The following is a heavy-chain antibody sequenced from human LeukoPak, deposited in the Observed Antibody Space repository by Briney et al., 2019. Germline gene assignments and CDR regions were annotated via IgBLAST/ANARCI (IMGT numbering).Heavy chain of an antibody. CDR1: GYTLTELS. CDR2: ISAYNGNT. D-gene: IGHD4-11*01. Sequence: GASVKVSCKVSGYTLTELSMHWVRQAPGQGLEWMGWISAYNGNTNYAQKLQGRVTMTTDTSTSTAYMELRSLRSDDTAVYYCARDTYSNYYYYYMDVWGKGTTVTVSS. V-gene: IGHV1-18*01. CDR3: ARDTYSNYYYYYMDV. J-gene: IGHJ6*03.